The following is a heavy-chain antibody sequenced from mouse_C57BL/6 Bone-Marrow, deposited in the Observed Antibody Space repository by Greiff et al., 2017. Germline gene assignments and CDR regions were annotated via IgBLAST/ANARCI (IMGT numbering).Heavy chain of an antibody. Sequence: VKLMESGPGLVQPSQSLSITCTVSGFSLTSYGVHWVRQPPGKGLEWLGVIWSGGSTDDNAAFISRLSISKDNSKSQVFFKMNSLQADDTAIYYCAARSDGYCYRDYAMDYWGHGTSVTVSS. V-gene: IGHV2-4*01. J-gene: IGHJ4*01. D-gene: IGHD2-3*01. CDR1: GFSLTSYG. CDR3: AARSDGYCYRDYAMDY. CDR2: IWSGGST.